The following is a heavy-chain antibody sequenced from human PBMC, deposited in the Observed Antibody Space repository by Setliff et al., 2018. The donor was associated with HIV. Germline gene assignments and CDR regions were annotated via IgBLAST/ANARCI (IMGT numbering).Heavy chain of an antibody. D-gene: IGHD3-3*01. Sequence: PSETLSFTCTVSGGSISSHYWSWIRQPPGKGLEWIGHIYTSGSTNYNPSLKSRVTMSVGTSKNQFSLKLSSVTAADTAVYYCARCYYNFWSGYPLDYMDVWGKGTTVTVSS. V-gene: IGHV4-4*08. J-gene: IGHJ6*03. CDR2: IYTSGST. CDR1: GGSISSHY. CDR3: ARCYYNFWSGYPLDYMDV.